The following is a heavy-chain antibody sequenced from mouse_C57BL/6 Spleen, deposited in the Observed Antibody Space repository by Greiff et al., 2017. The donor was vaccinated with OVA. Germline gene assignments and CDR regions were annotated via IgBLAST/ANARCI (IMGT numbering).Heavy chain of an antibody. CDR3: AGGGGNYVPMDY. V-gene: IGHV1-53*01. J-gene: IGHJ4*01. CDR1: GYTFTSYW. CDR2: INPSNGGT. Sequence: VQLQQPGTELVKPGASVKLSCKASGYTFTSYWMHWVKQRPGQGLEWIGNINPSNGGTNYNEKFKSKATLTVDKSSSTAYMQLSRLTSEDAAVYYGAGGGGNYVPMDYWGQGTSVTVSS. D-gene: IGHD2-1*01.